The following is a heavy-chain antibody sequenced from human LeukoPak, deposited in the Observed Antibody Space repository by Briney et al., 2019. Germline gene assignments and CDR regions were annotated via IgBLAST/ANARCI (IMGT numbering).Heavy chain of an antibody. V-gene: IGHV3-21*01. CDR2: ISSSGSYI. CDR3: VRDLGEIQLWSSYYLDS. Sequence: PGGSLRLSCAASGFIFSDYSMNWVRQAPGEGLEWVSSISSSGSYIYYADSMQGRFTISRDNAKNSLFLQMSSLRAEDTAVYYCVRDLGEIQLWSSYYLDSWGQGTLVTVSS. D-gene: IGHD5-18*01. CDR1: GFIFSDYS. J-gene: IGHJ4*02.